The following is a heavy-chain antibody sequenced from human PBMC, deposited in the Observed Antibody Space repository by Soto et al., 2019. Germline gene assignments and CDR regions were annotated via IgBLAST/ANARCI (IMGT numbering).Heavy chain of an antibody. CDR3: ARSLWFGESPSYYYYGMDV. CDR1: GGTFGSYA. J-gene: IGHJ6*02. D-gene: IGHD3-10*01. CDR2: IIPIFGTA. Sequence: QVQLVQSGAEVKKPGSSVKVSCKASGGTFGSYAISWVRQAPGQGLEWMGGIIPIFGTANYAQKFQGRVTITADESTSTAYMELSSLRSEDTAVYYYARSLWFGESPSYYYYGMDVWGQGTTVTVSS. V-gene: IGHV1-69*01.